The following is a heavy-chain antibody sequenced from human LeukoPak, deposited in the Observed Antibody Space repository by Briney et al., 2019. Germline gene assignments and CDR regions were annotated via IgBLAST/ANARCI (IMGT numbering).Heavy chain of an antibody. D-gene: IGHD6-19*01. CDR3: AKGRGQWLAAINY. J-gene: IGHJ4*02. Sequence: GGSLRLSCAASGFTFSSYVMSWVRQAPGKGLEWVSAISGSGGSTYYPDSVKGRFTISRDNSENTLYLQMNSLRGEDTAVYYCAKGRGQWLAAINYWGQGTLVTVSS. V-gene: IGHV3-23*01. CDR2: ISGSGGST. CDR1: GFTFSSYV.